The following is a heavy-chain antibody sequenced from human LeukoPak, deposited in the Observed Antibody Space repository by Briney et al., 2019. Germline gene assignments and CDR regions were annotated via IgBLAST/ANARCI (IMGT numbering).Heavy chain of an antibody. D-gene: IGHD3-22*01. CDR1: GFIFSDFY. Sequence: PGGSLRLSCAAPGFIFSDFYMSWIRQAPGKGLEWISYIDFAGSTKYFAASVRGRFNISRDNANSLVYLHMNSLRAEDTAVYYCARGLKYYYDSSGYYGGDYWGQGALVAVSS. J-gene: IGHJ4*02. CDR2: IDFAGSTK. V-gene: IGHV3-11*01. CDR3: ARGLKYYYDSSGYYGGDY.